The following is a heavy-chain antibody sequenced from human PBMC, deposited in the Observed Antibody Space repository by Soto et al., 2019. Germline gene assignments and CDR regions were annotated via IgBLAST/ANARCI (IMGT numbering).Heavy chain of an antibody. CDR3: GRASSDRAMVFDY. CDR1: GFTVSSNY. Sequence: EVQLVESGGGLIQPGGSLRLYCAASGFTVSSNYMTWVRQAPGKGLEWVSVMYSGGTTYYADSVKGRFTISRDNSKNTLYLQMNSLRAEDTAVYHCGRASSDRAMVFDYWGQGTMVTVCS. V-gene: IGHV3-53*01. J-gene: IGHJ4*02. CDR2: MYSGGTT. D-gene: IGHD5-18*01.